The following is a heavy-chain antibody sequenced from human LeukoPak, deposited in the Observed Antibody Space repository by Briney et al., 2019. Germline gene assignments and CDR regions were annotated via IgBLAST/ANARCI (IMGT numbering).Heavy chain of an antibody. CDR3: ARLDGGWLDY. V-gene: IGHV4-4*09. CDR2: IYTSGST. Sequence: PSETLSLTCTVSGGSISSYYWSWIRQPPGKGLEWIGYIYTSGSTNYNPSLKSRVTISVDTSKNQFSLKLSSVTAADTAVYYCARLDGGWLDYWGQGTLVTVSS. CDR1: GGSISSYY. D-gene: IGHD6-19*01. J-gene: IGHJ4*02.